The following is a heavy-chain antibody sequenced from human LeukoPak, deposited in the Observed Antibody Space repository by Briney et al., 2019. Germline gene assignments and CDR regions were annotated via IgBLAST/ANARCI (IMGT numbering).Heavy chain of an antibody. V-gene: IGHV1-2*02. CDR1: GYTLTGNY. J-gene: IGHJ4*02. CDR2: INPNSSGT. Sequence: GASVKVSCKASGYTLTGNYMHWVRQAPGQGLEWMGWINPNSSGTLYAQKFQGRVTMTRDTSITTAYMELRRLRSDDTAVYYCSRQGTGDELGYWGQGTLVTVSS. CDR3: SRQGTGDELGY. D-gene: IGHD7-27*01.